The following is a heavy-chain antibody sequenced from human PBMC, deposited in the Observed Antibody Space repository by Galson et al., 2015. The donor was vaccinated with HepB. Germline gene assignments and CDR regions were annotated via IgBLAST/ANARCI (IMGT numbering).Heavy chain of an antibody. CDR1: GFTFSSYS. V-gene: IGHV3-48*01. D-gene: IGHD1-26*01. Sequence: SLRLSCAASGFTFSSYSMNWVRQAPGKGLEWVSYISSSSSTIYYADSVKGRFTISRDNAKNSLYLQMNSLRAEDTAVYYCARERWELPDYYYYYGMDVWGQGTTVTVSS. J-gene: IGHJ6*02. CDR2: ISSSSSTI. CDR3: ARERWELPDYYYYYGMDV.